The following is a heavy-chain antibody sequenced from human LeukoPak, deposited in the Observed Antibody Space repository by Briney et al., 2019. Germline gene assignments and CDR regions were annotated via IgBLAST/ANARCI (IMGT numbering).Heavy chain of an antibody. J-gene: IGHJ4*02. CDR1: GGSFCGYY. V-gene: IGHV4-34*01. CDR2: INHSGST. D-gene: IGHD6-19*01. CDR3: ARAGARWLDRLSSYFDY. Sequence: SETLSLTCAVYGGSFCGYYWSWIRQPPGKGLEWIGEINHSGSTNYNPSLKSRVTISVDTSKNQFSLKLSSVTAADTAVYYCARAGARWLDRLSSYFDYWGQGTLVTVSS.